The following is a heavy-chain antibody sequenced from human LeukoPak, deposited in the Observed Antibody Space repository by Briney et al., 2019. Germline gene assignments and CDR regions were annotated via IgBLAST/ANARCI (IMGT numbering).Heavy chain of an antibody. J-gene: IGHJ6*03. Sequence: ASVKVSCKASGYTFTSYDINWVRQATGQGLEWMGWMNPNSGNTVYAQKFQGRVTMTRNTSISTAYMELSSLRSEDTAVYYCARGRGSGSYSLYYYYYMDVWGKGTTVTVSS. CDR1: GYTFTSYD. CDR2: MNPNSGNT. CDR3: ARGRGSGSYSLYYYYYMDV. D-gene: IGHD3-10*01. V-gene: IGHV1-8*01.